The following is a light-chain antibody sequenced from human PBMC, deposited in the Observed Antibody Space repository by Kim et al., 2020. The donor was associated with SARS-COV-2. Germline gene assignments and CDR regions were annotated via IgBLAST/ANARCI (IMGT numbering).Light chain of an antibody. CDR2: GKN. V-gene: IGLV3-19*01. CDR1: SLRRYY. J-gene: IGLJ3*02. Sequence: SSELTQDPAVSVALGQTVRITCQGDSLRRYYANWYQQKPGQAPVLVIYGKNNRPSGIPDRFSGSSSGNTASLTITGAQAEDEADYYCNSRDSSGNNWVFGGGTQLTVL. CDR3: NSRDSSGNNWV.